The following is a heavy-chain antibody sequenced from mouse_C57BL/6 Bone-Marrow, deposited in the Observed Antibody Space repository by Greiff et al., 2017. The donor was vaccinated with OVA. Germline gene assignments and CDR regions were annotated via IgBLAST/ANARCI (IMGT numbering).Heavy chain of an antibody. J-gene: IGHJ2*01. CDR1: GYTFTSYW. CDR2: IHPNSGST. CDR3: ARKPITTVVATDY. D-gene: IGHD1-1*01. Sequence: VQLQQSGAELVKPGASVKLSCKASGYTFTSYWMHWVKQRPGQGLEWIGMIHPNSGSTNYNEKFKSKATLTVDKSSSTAYMQLSSLTSEDSAVYYCARKPITTVVATDYWGQGTTLTVSS. V-gene: IGHV1-64*01.